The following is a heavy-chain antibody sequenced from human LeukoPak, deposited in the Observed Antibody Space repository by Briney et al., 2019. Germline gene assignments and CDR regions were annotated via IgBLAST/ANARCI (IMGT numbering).Heavy chain of an antibody. CDR3: ARHIAVVTAIDAFDI. CDR2: IYPGDSDT. Sequence: RGESLKISCKGSGYSFTSYWIGWVRQMPGKGLEWMGIIYPGDSDTRYSPSFQGQVTISADKSISTAYLQWSSLKASDTAMYYCARHIAVVTAIDAFDIWGQGTMVTVSS. J-gene: IGHJ3*02. CDR1: GYSFTSYW. V-gene: IGHV5-51*01. D-gene: IGHD2-21*02.